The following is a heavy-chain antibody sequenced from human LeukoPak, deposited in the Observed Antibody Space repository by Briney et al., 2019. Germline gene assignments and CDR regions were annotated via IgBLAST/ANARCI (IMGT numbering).Heavy chain of an antibody. CDR3: AKRVTDSSGYYYFTEYFQH. CDR2: MNPNSGNT. J-gene: IGHJ1*01. Sequence: ASVKVSCKASGYTFTGYYIHWVRQAPGQGLEWVGWMNPNSGNTGYAQKFQGRVTMTRDISINTAYMELSGLRSEDTAMYYCAKRVTDSSGYYYFTEYFQHWGQGTLVTVSS. CDR1: GYTFTGYY. V-gene: IGHV1-8*02. D-gene: IGHD3-22*01.